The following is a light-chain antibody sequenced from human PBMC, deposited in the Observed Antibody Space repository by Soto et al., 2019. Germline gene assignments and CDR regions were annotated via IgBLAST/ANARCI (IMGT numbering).Light chain of an antibody. CDR2: EAN. CDR3: CSYAGSTTWV. J-gene: IGLJ3*02. Sequence: QSALTQPASVSGSPGQSITISCTGTSSDVGSYKLVSWYQQHPGKAPKLMVYEANKRPSGVSNRFSGSKSGNMASLTISGLQAEDEADYYCCSYAGSTTWVFGGGTKLTVL. V-gene: IGLV2-23*01. CDR1: SSDVGSYKL.